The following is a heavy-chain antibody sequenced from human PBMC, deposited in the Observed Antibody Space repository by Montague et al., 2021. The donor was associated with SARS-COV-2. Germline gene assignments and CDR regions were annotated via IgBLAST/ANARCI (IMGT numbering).Heavy chain of an antibody. CDR3: ARVRDSSGHDY. V-gene: IGHV4-30-4*01. CDR2: IFYSGSA. D-gene: IGHD3-22*01. Sequence: TLSLTCTVSGGSISSDDYYWSWVRQPPGQGLVWIGYIFYSGSAYYSPSLESRSTISIDTSENPFSLRLTSVAAADTAVYYCARVRDSSGHDYWGQGTLVTVSS. J-gene: IGHJ4*02. CDR1: GGSISSDDYY.